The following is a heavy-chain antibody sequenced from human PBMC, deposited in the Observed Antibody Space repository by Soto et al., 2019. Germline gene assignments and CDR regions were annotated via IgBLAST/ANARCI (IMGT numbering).Heavy chain of an antibody. CDR1: GFTFDDYA. CDR2: INWNRGSI. V-gene: IGHV3-9*01. J-gene: IGHJ4*02. CDR3: AKALSGYTYGPFDH. Sequence: GGSLRLSCAASGFTFDDYAMHWVRQTPGKGLEGVSGINWNRGSIGYADSVKGRFTISKDIANNSLYLQMNSLRAEDTGLYYCAKALSGYTYGPFDHWGQGTQVTVSS. D-gene: IGHD5-18*01.